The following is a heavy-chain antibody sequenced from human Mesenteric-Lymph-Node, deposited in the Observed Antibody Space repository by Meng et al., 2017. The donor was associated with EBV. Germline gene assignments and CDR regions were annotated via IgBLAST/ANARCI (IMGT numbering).Heavy chain of an antibody. Sequence: QVQLQEWGAGLLKPSETLSLPCAVYGGSFSGYYWSWIRQPPGKGLEWIGEINHSGSTNYNPSLKSRVTISVDTSKNQFSLKLSSVTAADTAVYYCARVFPDLDYWGQGILVTVSS. CDR3: ARVFPDLDY. V-gene: IGHV4-34*01. CDR2: INHSGST. CDR1: GGSFSGYY. J-gene: IGHJ4*02.